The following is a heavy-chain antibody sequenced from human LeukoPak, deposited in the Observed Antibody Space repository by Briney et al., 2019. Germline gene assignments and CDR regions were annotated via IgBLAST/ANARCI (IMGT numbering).Heavy chain of an antibody. J-gene: IGHJ4*02. V-gene: IGHV3-11*01. D-gene: IGHD3-9*01. CDR3: AREYRYFDWLDVLDY. Sequence: GGSLGLSCAATGFTFSDYYMSWIRQAPGKGLEWVSYISSSGSTIYYADSVKGRFTISRDNAKNSLYLQMNSLRAEDTAVYYCAREYRYFDWLDVLDYWGQGTLVTVSS. CDR1: GFTFSDYY. CDR2: ISSSGSTI.